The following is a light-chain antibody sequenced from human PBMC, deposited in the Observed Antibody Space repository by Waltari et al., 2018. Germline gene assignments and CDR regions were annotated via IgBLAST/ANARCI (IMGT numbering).Light chain of an antibody. Sequence: DIQMTQSPSSLSASVGDRVTITCRASQTITTSLNWYQQKLGKAPNLMIYDASSVQSGVPARFRGSGSETDFNLTISSLQPEDFAIYYCQQSYRTPPTFGGGTRVEI. CDR1: QTITTS. V-gene: IGKV1-39*01. J-gene: IGKJ4*01. CDR2: DAS. CDR3: QQSYRTPPT.